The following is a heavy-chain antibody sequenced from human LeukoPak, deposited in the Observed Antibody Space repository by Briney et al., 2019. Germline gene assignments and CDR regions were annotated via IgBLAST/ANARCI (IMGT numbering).Heavy chain of an antibody. CDR2: ITTSGATT. J-gene: IGHJ4*02. CDR1: GFTFSSYG. Sequence: GGSLRLSCTASGFTFSSYGMSWVRQAPGKGLEWVSFITTSGATTSYADSVKGRFTISRDNPRNTLYMQMNSLRDEDTALYYCAIMHGYYDGSGYWVQWGQGTLVTVSS. V-gene: IGHV3-23*01. CDR3: AIMHGYYDGSGYWVQ. D-gene: IGHD3-22*01.